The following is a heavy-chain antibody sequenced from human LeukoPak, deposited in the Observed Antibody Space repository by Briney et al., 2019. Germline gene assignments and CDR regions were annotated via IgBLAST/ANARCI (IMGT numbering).Heavy chain of an antibody. CDR2: IIPIFGTA. V-gene: IGHV1-69*05. D-gene: IGHD4-17*01. J-gene: IGHJ4*02. Sequence: SVKVSCKASGGTFSSYAISWVRQAPGHGLEWMGGIIPIFGTANYAQKFQGRVTITTDESTSTAYMELSSLRSEDTAVYYCACPRGGPSTETTYYFDYWGQGTLVTVSS. CDR3: ACPRGGPSTETTYYFDY. CDR1: GGTFSSYA.